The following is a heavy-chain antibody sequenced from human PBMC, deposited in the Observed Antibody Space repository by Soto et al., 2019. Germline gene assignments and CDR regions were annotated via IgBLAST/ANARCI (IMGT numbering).Heavy chain of an antibody. V-gene: IGHV6-1*01. D-gene: IGHD2-2*01. CDR3: AGSTALQRYYQAV. CDR2: TYYRSRWYN. Sequence: SQTLSLTCAISGDSVSSNSAAWNWIRQSPSGGLEWLGRTYYRSRWYNDYAVSVRSRITINPDTSKNQFSLHLNSVTPEDTAVYYFAGSTALQRYYQAVRARGTTDLGSS. J-gene: IGHJ6*04. CDR1: GDSVSSNSAA.